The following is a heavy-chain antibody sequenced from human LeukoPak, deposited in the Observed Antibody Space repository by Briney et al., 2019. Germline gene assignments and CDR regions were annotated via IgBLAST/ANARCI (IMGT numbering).Heavy chain of an antibody. Sequence: TGGSLRLSCAASGFTFSTYGMHWVRQAPGKGLEWVAVISHDGSNKYYADSVKGQFTISRDNSKNTLYLQMNSLSAEDTAVYYCAKDRRGYCSGGSCYYNFDYWGQGTLVTVSA. CDR3: AKDRRGYCSGGSCYYNFDY. J-gene: IGHJ4*02. V-gene: IGHV3-30*18. D-gene: IGHD2-15*01. CDR2: ISHDGSNK. CDR1: GFTFSTYG.